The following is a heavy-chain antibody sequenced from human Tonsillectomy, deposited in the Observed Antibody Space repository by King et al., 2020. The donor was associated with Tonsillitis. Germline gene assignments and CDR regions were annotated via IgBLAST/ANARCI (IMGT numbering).Heavy chain of an antibody. V-gene: IGHV4-59*13. CDR2: IYYAGTT. J-gene: IGHJ5*02. Sequence: VQLQESGPALVKPSETLSLTCTVSGVSISPYYWSWLRQSPGKGLEWIGYIYYAGTTSYNPSLRSRITMSVDTAKNQFSLRLSSVTAADTAVYYCARGDYSNYVSWGQGALVSVSS. CDR3: ARGDYSNYVS. CDR1: GVSISPYY. D-gene: IGHD4-11*01.